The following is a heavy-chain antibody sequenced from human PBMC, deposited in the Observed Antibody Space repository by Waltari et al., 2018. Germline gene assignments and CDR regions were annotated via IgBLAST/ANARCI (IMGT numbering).Heavy chain of an antibody. D-gene: IGHD1-1*01. CDR2: INLNRGAG. J-gene: IGHJ5*02. V-gene: IGHV1-2*02. Sequence: QVHLVQSGAEVKKPGASVKVSCKASGYTFTDYYIHWVRQAPGQGLECMGWINLNRGAGNFSKGLQGRVTLTRDTAINTVDMELSRLRSDDTAVYYCAKVSKTTTGPGTWGQGTLITVSS. CDR1: GYTFTDYY. CDR3: AKVSKTTTGPGT.